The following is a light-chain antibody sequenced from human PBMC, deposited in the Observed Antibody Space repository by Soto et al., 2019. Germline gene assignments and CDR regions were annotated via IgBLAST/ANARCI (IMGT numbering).Light chain of an antibody. Sequence: ERVMTQSPATLSVSPGERATLSCRASQSVGSNLAWYQQKPGQAPRLLIFGASSRANGVPARFSGSGSGTEFTPTINSLQSEDFEVYFCQQYDNLPLTLGPGTKVDIK. CDR2: GAS. V-gene: IGKV3-15*01. J-gene: IGKJ3*01. CDR3: QQYDNLPLT. CDR1: QSVGSN.